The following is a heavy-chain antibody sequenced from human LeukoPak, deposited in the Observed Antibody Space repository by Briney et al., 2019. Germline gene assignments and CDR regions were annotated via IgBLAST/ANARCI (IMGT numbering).Heavy chain of an antibody. CDR1: GGSISSSSYY. Sequence: SETLSLTCSLSGGSISSSSYYWAWIRQPPGKGLEWIGSIYYSGSTYYNPSLKSRVTISVDTSKNQFSLKLSSVTAADTAVYYCARDSSGQNYYGSGSDIHYWGQGTLVTVSS. J-gene: IGHJ4*02. CDR2: IYYSGST. CDR3: ARDSSGQNYYGSGSDIHY. D-gene: IGHD3-10*01. V-gene: IGHV4-39*07.